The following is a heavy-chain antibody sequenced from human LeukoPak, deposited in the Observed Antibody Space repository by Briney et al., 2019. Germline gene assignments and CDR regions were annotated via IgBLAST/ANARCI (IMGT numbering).Heavy chain of an antibody. V-gene: IGHV3-21*01. Sequence: GGSLRLSCAASGFTFSSYSMNWVRQAPGKGLEWVSSISSSSSYIYYADSVKGRFTISRDNAKNSLYLQMNSLRAEDTAVYYCARDRGYGIYGDYHHWGQGTLVTVSS. CDR2: ISSSSSYI. CDR3: ARDRGYGIYGDYHH. CDR1: GFTFSSYS. D-gene: IGHD4-17*01. J-gene: IGHJ1*01.